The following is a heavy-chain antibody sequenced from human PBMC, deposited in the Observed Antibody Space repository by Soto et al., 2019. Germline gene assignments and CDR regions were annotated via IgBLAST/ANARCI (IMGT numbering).Heavy chain of an antibody. D-gene: IGHD1-26*01. CDR2: ISGSGSST. CDR1: GFTFSSYA. Sequence: GGSLRLSCAASGFTFSSYAMNWVRQAPGKGLAWVSVISGSGSSTYYADSVKGRFTISRDNSKNTLYLQMNSLRAEDTAVYYCGSKEAYSGSYWFDYWGQGTLVTVSS. V-gene: IGHV3-23*01. J-gene: IGHJ4*02. CDR3: GSKEAYSGSYWFDY.